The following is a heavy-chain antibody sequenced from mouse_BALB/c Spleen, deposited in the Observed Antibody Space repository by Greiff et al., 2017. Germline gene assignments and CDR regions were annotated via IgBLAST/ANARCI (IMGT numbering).Heavy chain of an antibody. CDR1: GYTFTSYY. J-gene: IGHJ2*01. CDR3: TRGGTTVVGLDY. D-gene: IGHD1-1*01. Sequence: VKLVESGAELVKPGASVKLSCKASGYTFTSYYMYWVKQRPGQGLEWIGEINPSNGGTNFNEKFKSKATLTVDKSSSTAYMQLSSLTSEDSAVYYCTRGGTTVVGLDYWGQGTTLTVSS. CDR2: INPSNGGT. V-gene: IGHV1S81*02.